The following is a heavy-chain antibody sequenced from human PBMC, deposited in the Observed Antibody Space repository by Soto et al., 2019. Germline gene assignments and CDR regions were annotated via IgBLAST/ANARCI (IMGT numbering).Heavy chain of an antibody. CDR2: ISSSSSYI. D-gene: IGHD4-17*01. J-gene: IGHJ6*02. CDR1: GFTFSSYS. V-gene: IGHV3-21*01. Sequence: GSLRLSCAASGFTFSSYSMNWVRQAPGKGLEWVSSISSSSSYIYYADSVKGRFTISRDNAKNSLYLQMNSLRAEDTAVYYCARDPRYGGNSGYYYYGMDVWGQGTTVTVSS. CDR3: ARDPRYGGNSGYYYYGMDV.